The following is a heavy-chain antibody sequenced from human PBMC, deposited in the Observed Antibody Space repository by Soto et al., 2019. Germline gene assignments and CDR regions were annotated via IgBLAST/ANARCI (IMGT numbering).Heavy chain of an antibody. V-gene: IGHV1-18*01. Sequence: QVQLVQSGAEVKKRGASVKVSCKASGYTFTSYGINWVRQAPGQGLEWMGWISANNGNTHYAQKLQGRVTMTTDTSTSIAYMELRSLRSDDTAVYYCARVQSGYDFAYWGQGTLVTVSS. CDR3: ARVQSGYDFAY. CDR1: GYTFTSYG. CDR2: ISANNGNT. D-gene: IGHD5-12*01. J-gene: IGHJ4*02.